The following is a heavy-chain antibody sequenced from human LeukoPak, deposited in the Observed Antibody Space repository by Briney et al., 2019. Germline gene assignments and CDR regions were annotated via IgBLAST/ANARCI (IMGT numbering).Heavy chain of an antibody. CDR3: AKYCSGGNCYSGLY. Sequence: PGGSLRLSCAASGFTFSSYAMSWVRQAPGKGLEWVSAISGSGGSTYYADSVKGRFTISRDNSKNTLYMRMNSLRPEDTAVYYCAKYCSGGNCYSGLYWGQGTLVTVSS. CDR1: GFTFSSYA. D-gene: IGHD2-15*01. V-gene: IGHV3-23*01. J-gene: IGHJ4*02. CDR2: ISGSGGST.